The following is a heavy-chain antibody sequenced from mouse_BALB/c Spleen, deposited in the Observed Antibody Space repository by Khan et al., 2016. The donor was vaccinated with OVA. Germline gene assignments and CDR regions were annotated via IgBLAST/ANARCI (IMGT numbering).Heavy chain of an antibody. CDR2: IWSGGST. Sequence: VQPSQSLSITCTVSGFSLTTYGVHWVRQSPGKGLEWLGVIWSGGSTDYNAAFISRLSISKDNSKSQVFFKMNSLQANDTAIYYCARNYDYDEGLAYWGQGTLVTVSA. D-gene: IGHD2-4*01. CDR3: ARNYDYDEGLAY. CDR1: GFSLTTYG. V-gene: IGHV2-2*02. J-gene: IGHJ3*01.